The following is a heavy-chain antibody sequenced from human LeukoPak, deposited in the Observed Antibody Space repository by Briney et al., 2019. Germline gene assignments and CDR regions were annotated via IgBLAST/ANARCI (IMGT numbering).Heavy chain of an antibody. V-gene: IGHV1-69*04. CDR1: GGTFSSYA. CDR3: ARAGENWNLARWPTYYMDV. D-gene: IGHD1-1*01. J-gene: IGHJ6*03. Sequence: ASVKVSCKASGGTFSSYAISWVRQAPGQGLEWMGRIIPILGIANYAQKFQGRVTITADKSTSTAYMELSSLRSEDTAVYYCARAGENWNLARWPTYYMDVWGKGTTVTVSS. CDR2: IIPILGIA.